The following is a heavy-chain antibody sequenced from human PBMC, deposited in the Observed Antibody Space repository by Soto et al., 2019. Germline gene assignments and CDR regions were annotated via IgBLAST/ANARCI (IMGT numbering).Heavy chain of an antibody. CDR2: IIPIFGTA. D-gene: IGHD6-6*01. CDR1: RGTFDSYS. CDR3: ARAWVSMIAARRLNYYYGMDV. Sequence: GAPVKASWKASRGTFDSYSIRSARQAPGQRLEWMGGIIPIFGTANYAQKFQGRVTITADESTSTAYMELSSLRSEDTAVYYCARAWVSMIAARRLNYYYGMDVWGQGTTVTVSS. V-gene: IGHV1-69*13. J-gene: IGHJ6*02.